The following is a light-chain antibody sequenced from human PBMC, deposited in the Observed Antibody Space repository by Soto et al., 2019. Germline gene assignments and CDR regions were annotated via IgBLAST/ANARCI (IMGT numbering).Light chain of an antibody. CDR3: QQYRSYPST. J-gene: IGKJ4*01. CDR2: ATS. Sequence: DIQMTQSPSSLSASVGDRVTITCRACQGISGWLAWYQQKPEEAPKSLIYATSTLQSGVPSRFSGSGSGTDFTXTISSLQPEDFATYYCQQYRSYPSTFGEGTKVEIK. V-gene: IGKV1D-16*01. CDR1: QGISGW.